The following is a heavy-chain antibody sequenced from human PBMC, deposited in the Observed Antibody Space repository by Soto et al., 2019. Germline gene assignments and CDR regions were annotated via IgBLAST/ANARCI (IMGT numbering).Heavy chain of an antibody. J-gene: IGHJ4*02. CDR3: AHRLGVAMAGKSLAFDY. CDR2: IYANDNT. CDR1: GFSLRTNGVG. Sequence: QITLKESGPTLVKPTQTLTLTCSFSGFSLRTNGVGVGWIRQPPGKALEWLALIYANDNTHYSPSLKSRLTIANDTSKNQVVLTMTNMDPVDTATYFCAHRLGVAMAGKSLAFDYWGQGFLVTVSS. V-gene: IGHV2-5*01. D-gene: IGHD6-19*01.